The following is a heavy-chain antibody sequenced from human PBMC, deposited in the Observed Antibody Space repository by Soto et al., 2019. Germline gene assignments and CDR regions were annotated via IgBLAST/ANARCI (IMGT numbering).Heavy chain of an antibody. CDR2: ISAHNGNT. CDR1: GYTFTSYG. Sequence: QVHLVQSGAEVKKPGASVKVSCKAPGYTFTSYGITWVRQAPGQGLEWMGWISAHNGNTDYAQKLQGRVIVTRDTSTSTAYMELRSLISDDTAVYYCARGRYGDYWGQGALVTVSS. D-gene: IGHD1-1*01. CDR3: ARGRYGDY. J-gene: IGHJ4*02. V-gene: IGHV1-18*01.